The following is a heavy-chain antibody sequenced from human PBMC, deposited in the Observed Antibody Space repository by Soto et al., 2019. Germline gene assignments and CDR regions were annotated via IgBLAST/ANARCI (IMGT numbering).Heavy chain of an antibody. CDR1: GFAFRNDD. CDR2: LSGSGTII. D-gene: IGHD3-3*02. V-gene: IGHV3-48*03. J-gene: IGHJ4*02. Sequence: DAHLGESGGGLVQPGGSLRLSCADSGFAFRNDDVNWVRQAPGKGLEWVSYLSGSGTIIYYADSVKGRFTISRDNAKTSLHLQMSSLRVEDTAVYYCARGRYLADWGQGTLVTVSS. CDR3: ARGRYLAD.